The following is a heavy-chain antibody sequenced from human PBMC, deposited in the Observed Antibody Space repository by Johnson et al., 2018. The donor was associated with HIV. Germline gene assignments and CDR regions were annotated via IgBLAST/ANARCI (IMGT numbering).Heavy chain of an antibody. J-gene: IGHJ3*02. CDR1: GFTFDDYA. D-gene: IGHD6-19*01. CDR3: ARGSLSGWFPPDALDI. CDR2: ISWNSGSI. V-gene: IGHV3-9*01. Sequence: VQLVESGGGLVQPGRSLRLSCAASGFTFDDYAMHWVRQVPGKGLEWVSGISWNSGSIGYADSVKGRFTISRDNAKNSLYLQMNSLSAEDTALYYCARGSLSGWFPPDALDIWGQGTMVTVSS.